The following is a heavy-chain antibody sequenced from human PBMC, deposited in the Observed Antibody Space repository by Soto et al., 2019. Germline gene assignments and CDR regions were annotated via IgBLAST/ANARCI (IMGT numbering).Heavy chain of an antibody. D-gene: IGHD5-12*01. CDR3: ATTFYSGPD. CDR2: ISYDGSNK. V-gene: IGHV3-30*03. Sequence: GGSLRLSCAASGFTFSNYGMHWVRQAPGKGLECVAVISYDGSNKYYADSVKGRFTISRDNSKNTLYLQMNTLRAEETAVYYCATTFYSGPDWGQGTLVTVYS. J-gene: IGHJ4*02. CDR1: GFTFSNYG.